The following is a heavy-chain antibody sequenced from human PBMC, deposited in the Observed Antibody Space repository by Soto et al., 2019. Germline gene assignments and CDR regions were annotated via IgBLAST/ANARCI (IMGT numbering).Heavy chain of an antibody. CDR3: ARVGNSSDWYDNRFDP. V-gene: IGHV4-4*02. D-gene: IGHD6-19*01. J-gene: IGHJ5*02. CDR1: GGSISTSNW. CDR2: VYRTGST. Sequence: SETLSLTCAVSGGSISTSNWWSWVRQPPGKGLEWIGEVYRTGSTNYNPSLESRLTISVDKSKNQFSLKLTSVTAADTAVYYCARVGNSSDWYDNRFDPWGQGTLVTVSS.